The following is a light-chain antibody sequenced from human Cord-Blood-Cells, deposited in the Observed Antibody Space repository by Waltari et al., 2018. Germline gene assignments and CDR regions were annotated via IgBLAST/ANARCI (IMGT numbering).Light chain of an antibody. V-gene: IGLV2-11*02. Sequence: QSALTQPRSVSGSPGQSVTISCTGTSRDVGGYNYVSWYQQHPGKAPKLMFYEVSKRPSGVPDRFSGSKSGNTASLTISGLQAEDEADYYCCSYAGSYTWVFGGGTKLTVL. CDR2: EVS. CDR3: CSYAGSYTWV. CDR1: SRDVGGYNY. J-gene: IGLJ3*02.